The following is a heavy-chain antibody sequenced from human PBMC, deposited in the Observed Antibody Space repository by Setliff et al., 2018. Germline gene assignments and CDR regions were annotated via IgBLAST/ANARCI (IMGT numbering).Heavy chain of an antibody. Sequence: GASVKVSCKASGGTFRNYGISWVRQAPGQGLEWMGGISGYNGYTVYAQKLQGRVTLTTDTSTGTAYMEARSLRSDDTAQYYCVRDRAAIVVGPPTAAFDIWGQGTMVTVSS. J-gene: IGHJ3*02. V-gene: IGHV1-18*01. CDR3: VRDRAAIVVGPPTAAFDI. CDR1: GGTFRNYG. CDR2: ISGYNGYT. D-gene: IGHD2-2*01.